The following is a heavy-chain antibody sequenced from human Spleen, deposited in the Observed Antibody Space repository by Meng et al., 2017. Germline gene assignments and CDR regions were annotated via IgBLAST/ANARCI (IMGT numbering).Heavy chain of an antibody. CDR2: IYWNDDK. CDR3: ARTYGTTDY. Sequence: QITLKESGPTLVDPPQTLTLTCTFSGFSLSTSGVGVGWIRQPPGRALEWLALIYWNDDKRYRPSLERRLTITKDTSKNQVLLKMANMDPVDTATYYCARTYGTTDYWGQGALVTVSS. D-gene: IGHD1-14*01. CDR1: GFSLSTSGVG. V-gene: IGHV2-5*01. J-gene: IGHJ4*02.